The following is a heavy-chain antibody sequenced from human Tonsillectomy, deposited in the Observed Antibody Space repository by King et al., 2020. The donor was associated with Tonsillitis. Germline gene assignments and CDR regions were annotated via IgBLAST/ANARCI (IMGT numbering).Heavy chain of an antibody. J-gene: IGHJ3*02. Sequence: VQLVESGGGLVKPGGSLILSCAASGFTFRDYYMSWISQAPGKGLAWGSYMSMIITYSNHAATVKVRFTISRDNAENSLYLHMTSLRAEDTAVYYCARAGGGWYDAFDIWGQGTMVTVSS. CDR3: ARAGGGWYDAFDI. D-gene: IGHD6-19*01. CDR2: MSMIITYS. CDR1: GFTFRDYY. V-gene: IGHV3-11*05.